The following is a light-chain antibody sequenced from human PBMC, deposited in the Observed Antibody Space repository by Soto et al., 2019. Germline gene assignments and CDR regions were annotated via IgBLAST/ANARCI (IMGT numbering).Light chain of an antibody. CDR2: EVR. V-gene: IGLV2-23*02. J-gene: IGLJ1*01. CDR1: MRDVGAYNL. CDR3: CSYAGSSTFV. Sequence: QSALTQPASVSGSAGQSITISCSGTMRDVGAYNLVSWYQQHPGTAPKLIIYEVRNRPSGISSRFSGSRSGNTASLTISGLQPEDEGDYYCCSYAGSSTFVFGTGTKVTVL.